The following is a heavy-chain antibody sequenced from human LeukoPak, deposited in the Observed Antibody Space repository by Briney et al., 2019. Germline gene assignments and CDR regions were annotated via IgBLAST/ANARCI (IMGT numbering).Heavy chain of an antibody. J-gene: IGHJ6*02. Sequence: PSETLSLTCTVSGGSISSYYWSWIRQPPGKGLEWIGYIYYSGSTNYNPSLKSRVTISVDTSKNQFSLKLSSVTAADTAVYYCARDDYGAGSSSWFGHYYNYGMDVWGQGTTVTVSS. D-gene: IGHD6-13*01. CDR3: ARDDYGAGSSSWFGHYYNYGMDV. CDR2: IYYSGST. CDR1: GGSISSYY. V-gene: IGHV4-59*01.